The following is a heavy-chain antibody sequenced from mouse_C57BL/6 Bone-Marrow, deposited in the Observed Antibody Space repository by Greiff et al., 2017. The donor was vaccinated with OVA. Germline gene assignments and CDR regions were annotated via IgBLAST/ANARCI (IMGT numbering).Heavy chain of an antibody. V-gene: IGHV1-15*01. D-gene: IGHD2-5*01. CDR3: TRGDSNYYAMDY. Sequence: QVQLKESGAELVRPGASVTLSCKASGYTFTDYEMHWVKQTPVHGLEWIGAIDPETGGTAYNQKFKGKAILTADKSSSTAYMELRSLTSEDSAVYYSTRGDSNYYAMDYWGQGTSVTVSS. J-gene: IGHJ4*01. CDR2: IDPETGGT. CDR1: GYTFTDYE.